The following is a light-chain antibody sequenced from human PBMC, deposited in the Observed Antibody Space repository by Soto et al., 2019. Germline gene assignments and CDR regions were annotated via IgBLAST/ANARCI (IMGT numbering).Light chain of an antibody. CDR2: NND. CDR1: SSNIGSNF. V-gene: IGLV1-47*02. J-gene: IGLJ1*01. CDR3: AAWEDSMSGYYV. Sequence: QSVLTQPPSASGTPGQRVAISCSGSSSNIGSNFVYWYQQLPGTAPKLLIYNNDQRPSGVPARFSGSKSGTSASLAISGLRSEDEADYYCAAWEDSMSGYYVFGSGTKLTVL.